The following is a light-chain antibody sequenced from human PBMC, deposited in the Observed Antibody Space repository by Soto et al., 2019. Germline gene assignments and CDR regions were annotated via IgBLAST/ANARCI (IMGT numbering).Light chain of an antibody. J-gene: IGLJ1*01. CDR3: SSFTSSRV. CDR1: STDVGSYTY. V-gene: IGLV2-14*01. Sequence: QSALTQPASVSGSPGQSISISCTGTSTDVGSYTYVSWYQQHAGKAPKLIIYDVTNRPSGVSNRFSGSKSGNMASLTISGLQAEDEADYYCSSFTSSRVFGTGTKLTVL. CDR2: DVT.